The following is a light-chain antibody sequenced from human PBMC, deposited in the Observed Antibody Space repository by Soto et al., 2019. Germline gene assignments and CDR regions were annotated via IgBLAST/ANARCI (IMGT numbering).Light chain of an antibody. V-gene: IGKV3-20*01. J-gene: IGKJ1*01. CDR3: HQYGGSPQT. CDR2: GAS. CDR1: QSVSNY. Sequence: EIVLTQSPGTLSLSTGERATLSCRASQSVSNYLAWYQRKPGQAPRLLIYGASSRATGIPDRFSGSGSGTDFTLTISRLEPEDFAVYYCHQYGGSPQTFGQGTKVDIK.